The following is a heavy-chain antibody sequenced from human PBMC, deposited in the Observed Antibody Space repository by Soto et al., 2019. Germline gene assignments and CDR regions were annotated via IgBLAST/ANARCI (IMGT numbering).Heavy chain of an antibody. Sequence: EVQLVESGGGLVQPGGSLRLSCAASGFTFNNFWMYWVRQTPEKGLVWVSGINSDGTTTIYADSVKGRFTISRDNAKNTLYLQMNSLTVEDTAIYYCVRHIRWGQGNLVTVSS. CDR3: VRHIR. V-gene: IGHV3-74*01. J-gene: IGHJ4*02. CDR2: INSDGTTT. CDR1: GFTFNNFW. D-gene: IGHD3-10*01.